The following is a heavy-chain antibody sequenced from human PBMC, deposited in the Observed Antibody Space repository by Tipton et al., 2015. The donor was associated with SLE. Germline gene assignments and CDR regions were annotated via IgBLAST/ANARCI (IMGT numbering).Heavy chain of an antibody. V-gene: IGHV4-31*03. D-gene: IGHD1-14*01. CDR1: GGSINNDGDY. J-gene: IGHJ3*02. Sequence: TLSLTCSVSGGSINNDGDYWSWIRLYPGKNLEWIGYISYSGNAYYTHYNPSLKSRVTMSIDTSQNQFSLELNSVTAADTAVYYCATITLYSPASFDIWGQGTLVTVSS. CDR2: ISYSGNAYYT. CDR3: ATITLYSPASFDI.